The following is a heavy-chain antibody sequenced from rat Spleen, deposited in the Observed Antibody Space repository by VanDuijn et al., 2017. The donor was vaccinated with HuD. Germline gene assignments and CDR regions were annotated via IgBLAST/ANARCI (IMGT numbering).Heavy chain of an antibody. CDR3: VRPAGTVVPNWYVH. CDR2: ISYDGSRT. D-gene: IGHD1-1*01. CDR1: GFTLSDHY. J-gene: IGHJ3*01. V-gene: IGHV5-29*01. Sequence: EAQLVESDGGLVQPGRSLRLSCAASGFTLSDHYMAWVRQTPTKGLEWVATISYDGSRTYYRDSVKGRFTISRDNAKSTLDLQMDSLRSEDTATYYWVRPAGTVVPNWYVHWGQGTLVTVSS.